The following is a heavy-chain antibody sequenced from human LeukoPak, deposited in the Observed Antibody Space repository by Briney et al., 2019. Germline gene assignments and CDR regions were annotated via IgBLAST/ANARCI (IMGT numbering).Heavy chain of an antibody. Sequence: PGGSLRLSCAASGFTFNNYAMSWVRQAPGKGLEWVSAIRGNAGGRYYADYAKGLFTISRDNSKNSLYLQMNRLRTEDTALYYCAKASIPHYWFDPWGQGTLVTVSS. D-gene: IGHD2-21*01. J-gene: IGHJ5*02. CDR1: GFTFNNYA. V-gene: IGHV3-43*02. CDR2: IRGNAGGR. CDR3: AKASIPHYWFDP.